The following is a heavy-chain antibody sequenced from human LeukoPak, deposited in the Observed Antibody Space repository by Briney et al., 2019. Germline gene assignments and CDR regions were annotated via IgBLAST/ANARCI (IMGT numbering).Heavy chain of an antibody. CDR3: ARDAYYYDSSGYYPADY. CDR1: GYTFTGYY. CDR2: ISPNSGGT. V-gene: IGHV1-2*02. D-gene: IGHD3-22*01. Sequence: GASVKVSCKASGYTFTGYYMHWVRQAPGQGLEWMGWISPNSGGTNYAQKFQGRVTMTRDTSISTAYMELSRLRSDDTAVYYCARDAYYYDSSGYYPADYWGQGTLVTVSS. J-gene: IGHJ4*02.